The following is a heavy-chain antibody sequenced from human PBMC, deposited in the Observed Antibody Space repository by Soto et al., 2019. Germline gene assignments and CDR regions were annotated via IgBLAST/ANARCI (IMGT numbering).Heavy chain of an antibody. CDR2: ISRSSNYI. J-gene: IGHJ3*02. CDR3: ARRINDFWSSYYAFDI. Sequence: EVQLVESGGGLVKPGESLRLSCAASGFNLMSYSMNWVRQAPGKGLEWLSSISRSSNYIYYADSVKGRFTISRDNAKNSLFLQMNSLRAEDTAVYYCARRINDFWSSYYAFDIWGQGTMVTVSS. CDR1: GFNLMSYS. D-gene: IGHD3-3*01. V-gene: IGHV3-21*01.